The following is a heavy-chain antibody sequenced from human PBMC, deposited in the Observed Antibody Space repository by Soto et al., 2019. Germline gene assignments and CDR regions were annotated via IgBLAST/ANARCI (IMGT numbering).Heavy chain of an antibody. CDR1: GFTFSSYA. V-gene: IGHV3-23*01. D-gene: IGHD1-1*01. Sequence: GGSLRLSCAASGFTFSSYAMSWVRLAPGKGLGWVSAISGSGGSTYYADSVKGRFTVSRDNSKNTLYLQMNSLRAEDTAVYYCAKGQTGWFDPWGQGTLVPVYS. J-gene: IGHJ5*02. CDR3: AKGQTGWFDP. CDR2: ISGSGGST.